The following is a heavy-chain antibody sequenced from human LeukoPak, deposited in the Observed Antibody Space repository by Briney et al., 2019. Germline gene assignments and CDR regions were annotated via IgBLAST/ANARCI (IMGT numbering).Heavy chain of an antibody. Sequence: PSETLSLTCAVYGASFSGYYWSWIRQPPGKGLEWIWEINHSGSTNYNPSLKSRVTISVDTSKNQFSLKLSSVTAADTAVYYCARLNPNAFDIWGQGTMVTVSS. CDR3: ARLNPNAFDI. CDR2: INHSGST. J-gene: IGHJ3*02. CDR1: GASFSGYY. V-gene: IGHV4-34*01.